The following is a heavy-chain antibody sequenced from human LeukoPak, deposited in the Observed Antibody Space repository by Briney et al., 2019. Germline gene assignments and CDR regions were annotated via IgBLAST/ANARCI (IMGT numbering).Heavy chain of an antibody. CDR2: MNPNSGNT. Sequence: ASVKLSCKASGYTFTSYDINWVRQATGQGLEWMGWMNPNSGNTGYAQKFQGRVTMTRNTSISTAYMELSSLRSEDTAVYYCARVDSGYDLMTWFDPWGQGTLVTVSS. CDR3: ARVDSGYDLMTWFDP. J-gene: IGHJ5*02. CDR1: GYTFTSYD. D-gene: IGHD5-12*01. V-gene: IGHV1-8*01.